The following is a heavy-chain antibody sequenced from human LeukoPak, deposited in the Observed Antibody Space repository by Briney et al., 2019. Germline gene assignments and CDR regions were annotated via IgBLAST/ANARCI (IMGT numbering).Heavy chain of an antibody. CDR1: GFTFSSYS. V-gene: IGHV3-21*01. D-gene: IGHD6-19*01. J-gene: IGHJ4*02. CDR2: ISSSSSYI. CDR3: ARDFSVAGRFDY. Sequence: GGSLRLPCAASGFTFSSYSMNWVRQAPGKGLEWVSSISSSSSYIYYADSVKGRFTISRDNAKNSLYLQMNSLRAEDTAVYYCARDFSVAGRFDYWGQGTLVTVSS.